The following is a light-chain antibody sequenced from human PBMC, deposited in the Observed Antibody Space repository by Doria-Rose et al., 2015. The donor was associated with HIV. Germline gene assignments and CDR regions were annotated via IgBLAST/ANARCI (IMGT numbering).Light chain of an antibody. CDR1: QSFSCTY. J-gene: IGKJ1*01. CDR2: DGS. CDR3: HQYGTSWT. Sequence: EIVLTQSPGTLSLSPGERATLSCRASQSFSCTYLACYQQKPGQAPSLLIYDGSTRATGIPDRFSASGSGTDFTLTINRLEPEDFALYYCHQYGTSWTFGQGTKAEI. V-gene: IGKV3-20*01.